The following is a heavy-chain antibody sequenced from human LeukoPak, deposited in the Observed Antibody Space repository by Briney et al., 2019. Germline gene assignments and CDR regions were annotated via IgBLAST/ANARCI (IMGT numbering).Heavy chain of an antibody. CDR3: AKDSMVRGVPVYFDY. V-gene: IGHV3-20*04. Sequence: GGSLRLSCAASGFTFDDYGMSWVRQAPGKGLEWVSGINWNSGSIGYADSVKGRFTISRDNAKNSLYLQMNSLRAEDTALYYCAKDSMVRGVPVYFDYWGQGTLVTVSS. D-gene: IGHD3-10*01. CDR2: INWNSGSI. CDR1: GFTFDDYG. J-gene: IGHJ4*02.